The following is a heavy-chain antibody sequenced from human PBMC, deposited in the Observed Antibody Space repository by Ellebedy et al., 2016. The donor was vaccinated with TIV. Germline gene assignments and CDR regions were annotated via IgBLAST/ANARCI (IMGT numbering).Heavy chain of an antibody. CDR1: GGTFSSYA. J-gene: IGHJ6*02. D-gene: IGHD3-10*01. CDR3: AGPQEHDYGSGSYPPPLYYYYGMDV. V-gene: IGHV1-69*13. Sequence: SVKVSCXASGGTFSSYAISWVRQAPGQGLEWMGGIIPIFGTANYAQKFQGRVTITADESTSTAYMELSSLRSEDTAVYYCAGPQEHDYGSGSYPPPLYYYYGMDVWGQGTTVTVSS. CDR2: IIPIFGTA.